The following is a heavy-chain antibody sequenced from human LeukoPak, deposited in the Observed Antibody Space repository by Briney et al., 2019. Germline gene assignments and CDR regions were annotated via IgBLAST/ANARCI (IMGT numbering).Heavy chain of an antibody. CDR2: IGNVADT. CDR3: VRAPGRGGFVS. CDR1: GFTLSGYD. V-gene: IGHV3-13*01. D-gene: IGHD2-15*01. Sequence: GGSLRLSCATSGFTLSGYDMHWVRQLTGKGLEWVSSIGNVADTYYSGSVKGRFVISRDNARNFVFLQMNSLRAEDTAVYYCVRAPGRGGFVSWGQGAQVTVSS. J-gene: IGHJ4*02.